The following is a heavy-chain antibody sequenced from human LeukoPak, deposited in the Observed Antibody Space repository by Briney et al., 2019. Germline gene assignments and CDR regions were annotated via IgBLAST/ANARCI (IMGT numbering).Heavy chain of an antibody. CDR1: GFTFSSYA. D-gene: IGHD3-22*01. J-gene: IGHJ4*02. CDR2: ISGSGGST. V-gene: IGHV3-23*01. Sequence: GGTLRLSCAASGFTFSSYAMSWVRQAPGKGLEWVSAISGSGGSTYYADSVKGRFTISRDNSKNTLYLQMNSLRAEDTALYYCARRPYYCDSLDYWGQGTLVTVSS. CDR3: ARRPYYCDSLDY.